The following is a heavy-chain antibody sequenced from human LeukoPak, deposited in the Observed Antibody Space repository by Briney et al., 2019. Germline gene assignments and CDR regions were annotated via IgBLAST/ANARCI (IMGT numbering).Heavy chain of an antibody. CDR3: ARTDWSMLEY. V-gene: IGHV1-2*02. D-gene: IGHD1-1*01. CDR1: GYIFTAYY. J-gene: IGHJ4*02. Sequence: SVKVSCKASGYIFTAYYIHWVRQAPGQGLEWMGWINPNSSDTNFAQKFQGRVAMTRDTSISTVYMELSRLTFDDTAVYYCARTDWSMLEYWGQGTLVTVSS. CDR2: INPNSSDT.